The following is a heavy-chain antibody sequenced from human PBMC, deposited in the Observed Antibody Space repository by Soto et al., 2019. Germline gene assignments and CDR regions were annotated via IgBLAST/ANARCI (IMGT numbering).Heavy chain of an antibody. CDR2: ISSNVDYI. Sequence: EVQLVESGGGLVKPGGSLRLSCEASGFTFSTYSINWVRQAPGKGLEWVASISSNVDYIYYADSVKGRFTISRDNAQNSLFLQMNSLRAEDTAVYFCARDSRNRQEGMDVWGHGTTVTVSS. V-gene: IGHV3-21*02. CDR1: GFTFSTYS. CDR3: ARDSRNRQEGMDV. J-gene: IGHJ6*02.